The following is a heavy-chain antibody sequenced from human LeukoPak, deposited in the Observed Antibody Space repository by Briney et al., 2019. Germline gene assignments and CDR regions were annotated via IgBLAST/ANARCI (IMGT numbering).Heavy chain of an antibody. J-gene: IGHJ4*02. Sequence: GASVKVSCKASGYTFTSYYMHWVRQAPGQGLKWMGIINPSGGSTSYAQKFQGRVTMTRDTSTSIVYMELSSLRSEDAAVYYCARYRIAAAGLDYWGQGTLVTVSS. CDR3: ARYRIAAAGLDY. V-gene: IGHV1-46*01. CDR2: INPSGGST. CDR1: GYTFTSYY. D-gene: IGHD6-13*01.